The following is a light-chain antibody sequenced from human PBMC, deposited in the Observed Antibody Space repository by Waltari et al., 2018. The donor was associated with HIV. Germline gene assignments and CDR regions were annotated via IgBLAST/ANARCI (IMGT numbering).Light chain of an antibody. CDR2: RND. CDR1: SSNIGSNY. V-gene: IGLV1-47*01. J-gene: IGLJ1*01. Sequence: QSVLTQPPSASGTPGQNVSISCSGRSSNIGSNYVYWYQHLPGTGPKLLIYRNDQRSSGVPDRFSGSKSGTSASLAISGFRSEDEAEYYCAAWDDSVSGFYVFGTGTKVTVL. CDR3: AAWDDSVSGFYV.